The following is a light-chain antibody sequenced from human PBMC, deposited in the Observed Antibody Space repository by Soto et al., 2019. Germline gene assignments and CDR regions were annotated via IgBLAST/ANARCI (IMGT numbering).Light chain of an antibody. J-gene: IGKJ1*01. CDR3: QQYNSYST. Sequence: AIRMTQSPSSFSASTGDRVTITCRASQGISSYLAWYQQKPGKAPKLLIYAASTLQSGVPSRFSGSGSGTEFTLTISSLQPDDFATYYCQQYNSYSTFGQGTKV. V-gene: IGKV1-8*01. CDR2: AAS. CDR1: QGISSY.